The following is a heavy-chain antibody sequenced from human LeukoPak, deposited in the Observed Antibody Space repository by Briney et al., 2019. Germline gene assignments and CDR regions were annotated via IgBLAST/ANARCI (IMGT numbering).Heavy chain of an antibody. CDR3: ARDRRTGRLGELSLDPCFDY. CDR1: GFTSSSYW. D-gene: IGHD3-16*02. CDR2: IKQDGSEK. Sequence: GGSLRLSCAASGFTSSSYWMSWVRQAPGKGLEWVANIKQDGSEKYYVDSVKGRFTISRDNAKNSLYLQMNSLRAEDTAVYYCARDRRTGRLGELSLDPCFDYWGQGTLVTVSS. V-gene: IGHV3-7*03. J-gene: IGHJ4*02.